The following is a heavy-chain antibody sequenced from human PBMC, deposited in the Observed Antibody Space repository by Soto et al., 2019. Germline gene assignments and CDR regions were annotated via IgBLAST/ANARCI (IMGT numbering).Heavy chain of an antibody. CDR2: IIPIFGTA. CDR3: ARGGRRDGYIWDY. Sequence: QVQLVQSGAEVKKPGSSVKVSCKASGGTFSSYAISWVRQAPGQGLEWMGGIIPIFGTANYAQKFQGRVTXTXDXXTSTAYMELSSLRSEDTDVYYCARGGRRDGYIWDYWGQGTLVTVSS. CDR1: GGTFSSYA. J-gene: IGHJ4*02. V-gene: IGHV1-69*05. D-gene: IGHD5-12*01.